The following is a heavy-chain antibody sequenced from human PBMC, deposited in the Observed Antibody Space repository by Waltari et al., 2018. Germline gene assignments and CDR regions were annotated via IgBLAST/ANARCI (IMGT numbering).Heavy chain of an antibody. CDR1: GDSITSHF. V-gene: IGHV4-59*11. CDR3: ARLPRGSVIIGAFDI. Sequence: VQLQESGPGLVKPSETLSLRCAVSGDSITSHFWSWIRQAPGKGLEWIGYMYFSGTHNYNPSLKSRVTISIDTSKNHFSLNLRSVTAADTAIYYCARLPRGSVIIGAFDIWGQGTQVTVSS. CDR2: MYFSGTH. D-gene: IGHD3-22*01. J-gene: IGHJ3*02.